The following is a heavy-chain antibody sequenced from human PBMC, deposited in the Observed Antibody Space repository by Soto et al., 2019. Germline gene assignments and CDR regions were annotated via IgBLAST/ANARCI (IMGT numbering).Heavy chain of an antibody. J-gene: IGHJ4*02. V-gene: IGHV4-30-2*01. CDR1: GGSISSGGYS. Sequence: SETLSLTCAVSGGSISSGGYSWSWIRQPPGKGLEWIGYIYHSGSTYYNPSLKSRVTISVDRSKNQFSLKLSSVTAADTAVYYCARGTKYYYDSSGYSRLFDYSGQGTLVTVSS. CDR2: IYHSGST. CDR3: ARGTKYYYDSSGYSRLFDY. D-gene: IGHD3-22*01.